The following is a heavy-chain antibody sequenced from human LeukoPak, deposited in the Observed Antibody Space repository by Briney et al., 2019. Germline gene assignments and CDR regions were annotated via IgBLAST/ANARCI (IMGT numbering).Heavy chain of an antibody. D-gene: IGHD2-8*01. Sequence: SGTLSLTCAVYGGSFSGYYWSWIRQPPGKGLEWIGEINHSGSTNYNPSLKSRVTISVDTSKNQFSLKLSSVTAADTAVYYCATLNGVSTYNWFDPWGQGTLVTVSS. V-gene: IGHV4-34*01. CDR3: ATLNGVSTYNWFDP. CDR1: GGSFSGYY. CDR2: INHSGST. J-gene: IGHJ5*02.